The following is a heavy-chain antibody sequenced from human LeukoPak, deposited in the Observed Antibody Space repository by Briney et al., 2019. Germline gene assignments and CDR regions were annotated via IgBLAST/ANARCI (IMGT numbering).Heavy chain of an antibody. J-gene: IGHJ6*02. D-gene: IGHD6-19*01. Sequence: SETLSLTCAVYGGSFGGYYWSWIRQPPGKGLEWIGEINHSGSTNYNPSLKSRVTISVDTSKNQFSLKMSSVTAADTAVYYCARDRVIAVHYYYYGMDVWGQGTTVTVSS. CDR2: INHSGST. V-gene: IGHV4-34*01. CDR3: ARDRVIAVHYYYYGMDV. CDR1: GGSFGGYY.